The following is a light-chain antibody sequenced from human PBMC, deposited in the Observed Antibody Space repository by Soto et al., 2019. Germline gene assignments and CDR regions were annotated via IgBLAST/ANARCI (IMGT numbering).Light chain of an antibody. Sequence: DMEMTQSPSSLSAFVGDRVTITCRASQSISNYLNWYQHKPGKVPKLLIYAASSLQSGVPTRFSGSGSGTDFTLTINSLQPEDFATYYCQQSYGTPLTVGGGTKIGIK. J-gene: IGKJ4*01. CDR2: AAS. V-gene: IGKV1-39*01. CDR3: QQSYGTPLT. CDR1: QSISNY.